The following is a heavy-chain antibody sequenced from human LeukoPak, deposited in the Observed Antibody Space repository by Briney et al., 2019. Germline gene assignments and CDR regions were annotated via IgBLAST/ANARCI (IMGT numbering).Heavy chain of an antibody. J-gene: IGHJ4*02. V-gene: IGHV3-49*04. CDR2: IRNKASGETT. CDR3: ARPIYGSGSYYFDY. D-gene: IGHD3-10*01. CDR1: GFSFGDYA. Sequence: PGRSLRLSCTASGFSFGDYAMSWVRQAPGKGLEWVGFIRNKASGETTQYAASVKGRLTISRDNSKSIAYLQVNSLQAEDTAVYYCARPIYGSGSYYFDYWGQGTLVTVSS.